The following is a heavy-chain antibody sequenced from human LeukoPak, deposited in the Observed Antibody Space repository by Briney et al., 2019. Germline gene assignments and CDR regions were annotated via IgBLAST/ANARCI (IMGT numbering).Heavy chain of an antibody. V-gene: IGHV3-21*04. D-gene: IGHD3-3*01. Sequence: GGSLRLSCAASGFTFSSYSMNWVRQAPGKGLEWVSSISSSSSYIYYADSAKGRFTISRDNSKNTLYLQMNSLRAEDTAVYYCAKGSDFWSGYYNFDYWGQGTLVTVSS. CDR3: AKGSDFWSGYYNFDY. J-gene: IGHJ4*02. CDR1: GFTFSSYS. CDR2: ISSSSSYI.